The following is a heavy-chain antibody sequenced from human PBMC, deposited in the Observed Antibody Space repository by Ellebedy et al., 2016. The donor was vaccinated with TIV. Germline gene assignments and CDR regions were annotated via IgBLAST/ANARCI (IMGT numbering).Heavy chain of an antibody. V-gene: IGHV3-33*04. CDR1: GFTFRSFG. Sequence: GESLKISCKASGFTFRSFGMHWVRLSVGKGLEWVADSSYDGAYAHYADSVKGRFTCSRDNSKNTLYLQMNSLKTEDTAVYYCARGDLGQQSFDYWGQGTLVTVSS. CDR3: ARGDLGQQSFDY. D-gene: IGHD6-13*01. CDR2: SSYDGAYA. J-gene: IGHJ4*02.